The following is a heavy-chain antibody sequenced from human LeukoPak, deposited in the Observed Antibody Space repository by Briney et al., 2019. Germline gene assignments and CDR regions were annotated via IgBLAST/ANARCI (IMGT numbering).Heavy chain of an antibody. CDR2: SGSS. D-gene: IGHD4-17*01. J-gene: IGHJ4*02. V-gene: IGHV4-4*09. CDR3: GSRDYGDYYIEY. CDR1: GDSIDSYY. Sequence: PSETLSLTCTVSGDSIDSYYWSWIRQSPGKGLEWLGYSGSSNYNPSLQSRLTISVDPARNQFSLNLKSVTAADAAVYYCGSRDYGDYYIEYWGPGTLVTVSS.